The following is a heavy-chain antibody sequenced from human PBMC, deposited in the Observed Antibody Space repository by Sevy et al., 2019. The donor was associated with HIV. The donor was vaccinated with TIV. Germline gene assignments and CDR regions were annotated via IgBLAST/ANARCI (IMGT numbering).Heavy chain of an antibody. CDR2: ISSTSSTI. V-gene: IGHV3-48*01. CDR1: GFTFSRHS. J-gene: IGHJ6*02. D-gene: IGHD2-15*01. CDR3: AKGDRTFYGLDV. Sequence: GGSLRLSCAASGFTFSRHSFNWVRQAPGKGLEWISYISSTSSTIFYADSVMDRFTISRDNAKNSLYLQMNSLRAEDTAVYYCAKGDRTFYGLDVWGQGTTVTVSS.